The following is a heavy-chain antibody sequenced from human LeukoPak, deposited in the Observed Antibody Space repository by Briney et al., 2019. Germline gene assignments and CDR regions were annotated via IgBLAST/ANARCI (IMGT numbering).Heavy chain of an antibody. Sequence: GGSLRLSCAASGFTFSSYSMNWVRQAPGKGLEWVSYICSSSSNKYYADSVKHRFTISSDNAKNSLYLQMNSLRHEHTAVYYFARHGPNYFWGSYRYVYYGMYVWGGGTTVTVS. CDR1: GFTFSSYS. V-gene: IGHV3-48*02. D-gene: IGHD3-16*02. J-gene: IGHJ6*02. CDR3: ARHGPNYFWGSYRYVYYGMYV. CDR2: ICSSSSNK.